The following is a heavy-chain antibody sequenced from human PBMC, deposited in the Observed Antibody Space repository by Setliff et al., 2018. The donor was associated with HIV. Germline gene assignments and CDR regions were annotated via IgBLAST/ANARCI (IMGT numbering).Heavy chain of an antibody. D-gene: IGHD6-13*01. CDR3: ARDQTGVAAAAFGGGSAWSDEGFDI. CDR2: IIPMYNIP. V-gene: IGHV1-69*13. J-gene: IGHJ3*02. Sequence: SVKVSCKTSGGTLSNYVITWVRQAPGQGLEWMGMIIPMYNIPAYAQKFQGRVTFTADESTSTAYMELSSLSSEDTAVYYCARDQTGVAAAAFGGGSAWSDEGFDIWGQGTMVTVTS. CDR1: GGTLSNYV.